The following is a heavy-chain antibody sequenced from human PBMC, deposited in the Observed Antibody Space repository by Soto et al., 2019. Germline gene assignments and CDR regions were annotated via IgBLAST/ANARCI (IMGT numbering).Heavy chain of an antibody. CDR3: ARFWRSSGWPRGWFDP. CDR1: GGSISSYY. J-gene: IGHJ5*02. CDR2: IYYSGST. D-gene: IGHD6-19*01. Sequence: SETLSLTCTVSGGSISSYYWSWIRQPPGKGLEWIGYIYYSGSTNYNPSLKSRVTISVDTSKNQFSLKLSSVTAADTAVYYCARFWRSSGWPRGWFDPWGQGTLVTVSS. V-gene: IGHV4-59*01.